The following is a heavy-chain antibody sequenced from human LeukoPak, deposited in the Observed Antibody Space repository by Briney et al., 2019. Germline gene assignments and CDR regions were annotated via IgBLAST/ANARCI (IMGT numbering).Heavy chain of an antibody. CDR3: AKVGIRISLIVVVFTTADDWYFDL. CDR2: ISGRGGST. CDR1: GFTFTTYL. Sequence: GGSLRLSCVGSGFTFTTYLINWVRQAPGKGLQWVSGISGRGGSTYYADSVKGRLTISRENSKNTLYLQMDSLRAEDTAVYYCAKVGIRISLIVVVFTTADDWYFDLWGRGTLVTVSS. D-gene: IGHD3-22*01. J-gene: IGHJ2*01. V-gene: IGHV3-23*01.